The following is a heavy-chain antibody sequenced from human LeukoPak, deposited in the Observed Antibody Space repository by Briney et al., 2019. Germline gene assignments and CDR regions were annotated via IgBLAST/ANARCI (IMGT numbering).Heavy chain of an antibody. J-gene: IGHJ3*02. Sequence: ASVKVSCKASGYTFTGYYLHWVRQAPGQGLEWMGWINPNSGATDYAQNFRGRVTMTRDTSISTAYMELSSLRSDDTAVYYCARDLGATLSDGGFDIWGQGTMVTVSS. CDR3: ARDLGATLSDGGFDI. D-gene: IGHD4-23*01. CDR1: GYTFTGYY. V-gene: IGHV1-2*02. CDR2: INPNSGAT.